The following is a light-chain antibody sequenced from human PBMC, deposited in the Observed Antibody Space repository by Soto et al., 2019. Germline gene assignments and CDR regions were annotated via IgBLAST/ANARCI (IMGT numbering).Light chain of an antibody. Sequence: VLTQPASVSVSPGQSITISCTRTSSDVGGYNYVSWYQQHPGKAPKLMIYDVSNRPSGVSNRFSGSKSGNTASLTISGLQAEDEADYYCSSYTSSSTLAYVFGTGTKVT. V-gene: IGLV2-14*01. CDR2: DVS. CDR1: SSDVGGYNY. CDR3: SSYTSSSTLAYV. J-gene: IGLJ1*01.